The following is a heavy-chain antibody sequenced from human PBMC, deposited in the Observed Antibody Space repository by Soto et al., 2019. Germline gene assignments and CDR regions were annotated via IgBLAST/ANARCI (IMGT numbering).Heavy chain of an antibody. CDR1: GFTFSSYA. Sequence: PGGSLRLSCAASGFTFSSYAMSWVRQAPGKGLEWVSAISGSGGSTYYADSVKGRFTISRDNSKNTLYLQMNSLRAEDTAVYYCASYYDFWSGYGMDVWGQGTTVTVSS. CDR2: ISGSGGST. J-gene: IGHJ6*02. D-gene: IGHD3-3*01. CDR3: ASYYDFWSGYGMDV. V-gene: IGHV3-23*01.